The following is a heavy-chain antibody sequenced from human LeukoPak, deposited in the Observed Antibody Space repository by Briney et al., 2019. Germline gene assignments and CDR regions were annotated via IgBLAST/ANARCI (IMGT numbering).Heavy chain of an antibody. CDR3: VKAYGSGWYGPHFDY. V-gene: IGHV3-9*01. J-gene: IGHJ4*02. CDR2: IIGNSGSV. CDR1: GFMFHNYG. D-gene: IGHD6-19*01. Sequence: GGPLRLSCAASGFMFHNYGMHWVRQTPGKGLEWVSGIIGNSGSVGYADSVKGRFTISRDNAENALYLQMDSLRPEDTALYYCVKAYGSGWYGPHFDYWGQGALVTVSS.